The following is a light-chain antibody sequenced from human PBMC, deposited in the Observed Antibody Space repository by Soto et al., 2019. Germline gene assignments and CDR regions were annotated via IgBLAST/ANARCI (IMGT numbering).Light chain of an antibody. CDR3: QQRSNWPLT. CDR1: QNVANY. J-gene: IGKJ4*01. Sequence: EIVLTQSPATLSLSPGERATLSCRASQNVANYLDWYQQKPGQAPRLLIYESSNRATGIPARFSGSGSGTDFTLTISSLEPEDFAVYYCQQRSNWPLTFGGGTKVDIK. V-gene: IGKV3-11*01. CDR2: ESS.